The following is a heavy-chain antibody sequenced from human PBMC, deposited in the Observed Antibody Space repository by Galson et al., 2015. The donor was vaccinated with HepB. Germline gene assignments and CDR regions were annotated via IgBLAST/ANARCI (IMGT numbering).Heavy chain of an antibody. V-gene: IGHV1-18*01. J-gene: IGHJ6*03. Sequence: SVKVSCKASGYTFTNYGISWVRQAPGQGLEWMGWISAYNGNTNYAQKLQGRVTMTTDTSTSTAYMELRSLRSDDTAVYYCARAGDIVVVPAADYYYYMDVWGKGTTVTVSS. CDR1: GYTFTNYG. CDR3: ARAGDIVVVPAADYYYYMDV. CDR2: ISAYNGNT. D-gene: IGHD2-2*01.